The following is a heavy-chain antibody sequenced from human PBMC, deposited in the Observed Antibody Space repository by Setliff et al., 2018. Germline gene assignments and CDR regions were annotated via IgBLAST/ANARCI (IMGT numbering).Heavy chain of an antibody. CDR2: ISGSAGST. CDR1: RFTFSSYA. D-gene: IGHD3-3*01. CDR3: AKSTLSQYYDFWSGYYRSDWFDP. V-gene: IGHV3-23*01. J-gene: IGHJ5*02. Sequence: GGSLRLSCAASRFTFSSYAMSWVRQAPGKGLEWVSAISGSAGSTYYADSVKGWFTISRDNSKNTLYLQMNTLRVEDTAVYYCAKSTLSQYYDFWSGYYRSDWFDPWGQGTLVTVSS.